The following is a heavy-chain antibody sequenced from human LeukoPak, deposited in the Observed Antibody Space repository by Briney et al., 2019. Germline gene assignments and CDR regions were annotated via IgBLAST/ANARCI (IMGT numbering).Heavy chain of an antibody. CDR3: AREETAMVNDY. D-gene: IGHD5-18*01. V-gene: IGHV4-34*01. J-gene: IGHJ4*02. CDR2: INHSGST. Sequence: SETLSLTFAVYGGSFSGYHWSWIRQPPGKGLEWIGEINHSGSTNYNPSLKSRVPISVDTSKNQFSRKLSSVTAADTAVDFCAREETAMVNDYWVQGTLVTVSS. CDR1: GGSFSGYH.